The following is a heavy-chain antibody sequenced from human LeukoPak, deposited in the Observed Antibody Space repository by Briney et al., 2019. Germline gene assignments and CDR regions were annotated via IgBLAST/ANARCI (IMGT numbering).Heavy chain of an antibody. Sequence: GGSLRLSCASSGFSFRSYGMHWVRQAPGKGLEWVANINQDDSQIYYLESVEGRFTITRDNAKNSLHLQMNSLRAEDTAIYYCARDYYYSGSYYSSFFDSWGQGTLVTVSS. CDR3: ARDYYYSGSYYSSFFDS. V-gene: IGHV3-7*01. D-gene: IGHD3-10*01. CDR2: INQDDSQI. CDR1: GFSFRSYG. J-gene: IGHJ4*02.